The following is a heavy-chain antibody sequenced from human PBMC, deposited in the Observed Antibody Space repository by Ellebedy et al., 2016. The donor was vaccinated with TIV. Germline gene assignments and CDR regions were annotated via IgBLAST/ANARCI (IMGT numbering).Heavy chain of an antibody. D-gene: IGHD3-16*01. CDR2: ISWNSGSV. Sequence: GGSLRLSXTTSGFTFTDYTIHWVRQVPGKGLEWISGISWNSGSVVYADSVKGRFTISRDNAKNSVYLHVSRLRADDTALFYCTRANLGNPHDYWGRGTLVTVSS. CDR3: TRANLGNPHDY. V-gene: IGHV3-9*01. CDR1: GFTFTDYT. J-gene: IGHJ4*02.